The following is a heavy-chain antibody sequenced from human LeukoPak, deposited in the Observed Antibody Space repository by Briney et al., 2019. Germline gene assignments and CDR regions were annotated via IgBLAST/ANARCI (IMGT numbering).Heavy chain of an antibody. Sequence: SETLSLTCTVSGVSISSYYWGWIRQPPGKGLEWIGSIYYSGSTYYNPSLKSRVTISVDTSKKQFSLKLSSVTAADTAVYYCASTPSGSSAWYYFDKWGQGTLVTVSS. CDR2: IYYSGST. D-gene: IGHD6-19*01. V-gene: IGHV4-39*01. CDR3: ASTPSGSSAWYYFDK. CDR1: GVSISSYY. J-gene: IGHJ4*02.